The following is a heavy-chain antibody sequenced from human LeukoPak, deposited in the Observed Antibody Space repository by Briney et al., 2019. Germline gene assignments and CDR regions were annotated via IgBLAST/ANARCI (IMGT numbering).Heavy chain of an antibody. V-gene: IGHV4-30-2*01. Sequence: PSETLSLTCAVSGGSISSGGYSWSWIRQPPGKGLEWIGYIYHSGSTYYNPSLKSRVTISVDRSKNQFSLKLSSVTAADTAVYYCARVPRPRTYYYDSSGYYYIDNWFDPWGQGTLVTVSS. D-gene: IGHD3-22*01. J-gene: IGHJ5*02. CDR2: IYHSGST. CDR3: ARVPRPRTYYYDSSGYYYIDNWFDP. CDR1: GGSISSGGYS.